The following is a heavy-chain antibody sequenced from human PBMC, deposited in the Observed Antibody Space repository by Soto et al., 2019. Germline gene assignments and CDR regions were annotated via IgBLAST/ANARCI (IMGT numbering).Heavy chain of an antibody. D-gene: IGHD2-2*03. CDR1: GFTFSSYA. V-gene: IGHV3-23*01. Sequence: GGSLRLSCAASGFTFSSYAMSWVRQAPGKGLEWVSAISGSGGSTYYADSVKGRFTISRDNSKNTLYLQMNSLRAEDTAVYYCAMDIVVVPDYGMDVWGQGTTVTVSS. J-gene: IGHJ6*02. CDR2: ISGSGGST. CDR3: AMDIVVVPDYGMDV.